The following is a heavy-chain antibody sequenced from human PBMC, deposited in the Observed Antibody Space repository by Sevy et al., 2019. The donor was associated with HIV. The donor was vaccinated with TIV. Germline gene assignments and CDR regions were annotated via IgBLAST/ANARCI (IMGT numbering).Heavy chain of an antibody. V-gene: IGHV3-7*01. D-gene: IGHD3-16*01. J-gene: IGHJ4*02. CDR1: GFTLSSYW. CDR2: IKQDGSEE. CDR3: ARGPSGDWGTYSLPVFDY. Sequence: GGALRLSCAVSGFTLSSYWMSWVRQAPGKGLEWVANIKQDGSEEYYVDSVKGRFTLSRDNAKNSLYLQMNSLRAEDTAVYYCARGPSGDWGTYSLPVFDYWGQGTLVTVS.